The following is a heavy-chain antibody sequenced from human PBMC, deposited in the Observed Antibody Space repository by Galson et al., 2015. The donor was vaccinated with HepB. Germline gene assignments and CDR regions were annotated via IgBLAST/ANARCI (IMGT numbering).Heavy chain of an antibody. CDR3: ARDGGEWELHNLGGWFDP. D-gene: IGHD1-26*01. CDR2: ISAYNGNT. V-gene: IGHV1-18*01. J-gene: IGHJ5*02. Sequence: SVKVSCKASGYTFTSYGISWVRQAPGQGLERMGWISAYNGNTNYAQKLQGRVTMTTDTSTSTAYMELRSLRSDDTAVYYCARDGGEWELHNLGGWFDPWGQGTLVTVSS. CDR1: GYTFTSYG.